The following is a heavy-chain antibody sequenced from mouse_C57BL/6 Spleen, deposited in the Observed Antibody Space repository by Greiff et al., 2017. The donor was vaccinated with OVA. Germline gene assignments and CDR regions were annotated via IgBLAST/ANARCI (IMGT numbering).Heavy chain of an antibody. J-gene: IGHJ4*01. CDR3: AREGVLLGYAMDY. CDR2: INPNYGTT. V-gene: IGHV1-39*01. CDR1: GYSFTDYN. Sequence: VQLKQSGPELVKLGASVKISCKASGYSFTDYNMNWVKQSNGKSLEWIGVINPNYGTTSYNQKFKGKATLTVDQSSSTAYMQLNSLTSEDSAVYYCAREGVLLGYAMDYWGQGTSVTVSS. D-gene: IGHD2-14*01.